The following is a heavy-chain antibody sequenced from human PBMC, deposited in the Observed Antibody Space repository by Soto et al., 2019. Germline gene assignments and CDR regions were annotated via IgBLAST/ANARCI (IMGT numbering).Heavy chain of an antibody. CDR1: GGSISSGGYY. Sequence: SETLSLTCTVSGGSISSGGYYWSWIRQHPGKGLEWIGYIYYSGSTYYNPSLKSRVTISVDTSKNQFSLKLSSVTAADTAVYYCARAGVVVPAAPPYYYYGMDVWGQGTTVTVSS. CDR3: ARAGVVVPAAPPYYYYGMDV. CDR2: IYYSGST. V-gene: IGHV4-31*03. J-gene: IGHJ6*02. D-gene: IGHD2-2*01.